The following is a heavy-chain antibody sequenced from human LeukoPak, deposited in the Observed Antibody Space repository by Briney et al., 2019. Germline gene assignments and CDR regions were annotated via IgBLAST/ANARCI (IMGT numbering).Heavy chain of an antibody. V-gene: IGHV3-21*01. CDR1: GFTVSSYS. D-gene: IGHD6-19*01. CDR3: ARTSSGWYFYFDY. Sequence: GGSLRLSCAASGFTVSSYSMNWVRQAPGEGLEWVSSISSSSSYIYYADSVKGRFTISRDNAKHSLYLQMNSLRAEDTAVYYCARTSSGWYFYFDYWGQGTLVTVSS. J-gene: IGHJ4*02. CDR2: ISSSSSYI.